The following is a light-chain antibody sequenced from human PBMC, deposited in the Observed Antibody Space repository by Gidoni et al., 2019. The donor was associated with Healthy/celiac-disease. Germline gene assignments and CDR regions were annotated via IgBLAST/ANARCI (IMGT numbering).Light chain of an antibody. CDR2: DVS. V-gene: IGLV2-14*03. CDR3: SSYTSSSTPYV. J-gene: IGLJ1*01. CDR1: SSDVGGYNY. Sequence: SALTQPASVSGSPGQSITISCTGTSSDVGGYNYVSWYQQPPGKAPKLMIYDVSNRPSGVSNRFSGSKSGNTASLTIAGLQAEDEADYYGSSYTSSSTPYVFGTGTKVTVL.